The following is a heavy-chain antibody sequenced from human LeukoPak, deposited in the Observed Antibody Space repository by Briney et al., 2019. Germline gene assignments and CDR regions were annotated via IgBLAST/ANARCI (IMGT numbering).Heavy chain of an antibody. CDR3: ARAATGGIYGSGSYYPAEYFQH. V-gene: IGHV4-39*07. CDR1: GGSISSSSYY. J-gene: IGHJ1*01. D-gene: IGHD3-10*01. Sequence: SETPSLTCTVSGGSISSSSYYWGWIRQPPGKGLEWIGSIYYSGSTYYNPSLKSRVTISVDTSKNQFSLKLSSVTAADTAVYYCARAATGGIYGSGSYYPAEYFQHWGQGTLVTVSS. CDR2: IYYSGST.